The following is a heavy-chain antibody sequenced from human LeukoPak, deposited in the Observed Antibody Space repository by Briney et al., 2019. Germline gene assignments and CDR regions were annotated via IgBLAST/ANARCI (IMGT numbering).Heavy chain of an antibody. CDR2: IYSGGYT. V-gene: IGHV3-53*01. Sequence: GGSLRLSCAASGFTVSSTYMSWVRQAPGKGLEWVSVIYSGGYTYYADSVKGRFTISRDNSKDTLYLQMNSLRAEDTALYYCARIGNPATGEYWGQGTLVTVS. CDR3: ARIGNPATGEY. J-gene: IGHJ4*02. D-gene: IGHD1-1*01. CDR1: GFTVSSTY.